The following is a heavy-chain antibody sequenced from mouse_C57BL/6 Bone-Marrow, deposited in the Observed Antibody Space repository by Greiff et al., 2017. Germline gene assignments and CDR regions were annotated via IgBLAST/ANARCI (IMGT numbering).Heavy chain of an antibody. D-gene: IGHD3-3*01. CDR3: LGYAMDY. J-gene: IGHJ4*01. CDR2: INPGSGGT. V-gene: IGHV1-54*01. Sequence: VQLQQPGAELVRPGTSVKVSCKASGYAFTNYLIEWVKQRPGQGLEWIGVINPGSGGTNYNEKFKSKATLTVDKSSSTAYMQLSSLTSEDSAVYYCLGYAMDYWGQGTSVTVSS. CDR1: GYAFTNYL.